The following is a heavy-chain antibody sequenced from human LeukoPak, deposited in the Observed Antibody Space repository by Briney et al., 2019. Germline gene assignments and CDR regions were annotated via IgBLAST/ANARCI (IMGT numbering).Heavy chain of an antibody. CDR2: SDPEDGEDGET. J-gene: IGHJ4*02. D-gene: IGHD5-12*01. CDR1: GYSLIEVA. V-gene: IGHV1-24*01. CDR3: AMTDRYAGRPFDY. Sequence: ASVKVSCKVAGYSLIEVAIHWVRQAPGKGLEWVGSSDPEDGEDGETHYAQKFQGRVIMTEDASTDTAYMEVSSLRSEDTAVYYCAMTDRYAGRPFDYWGQGTLVTVSS.